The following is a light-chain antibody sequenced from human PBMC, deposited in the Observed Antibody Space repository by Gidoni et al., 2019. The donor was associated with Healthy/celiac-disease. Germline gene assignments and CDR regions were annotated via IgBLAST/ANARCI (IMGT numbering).Light chain of an antibody. J-gene: IGKJ1*01. CDR3: QQYGRSHET. CDR2: GAS. CDR1: PSVSSRY. Sequence: ELVLTQSPGTLSLSPGERATLSCSASPSVSSRYLAWYQQKPGQAPRLIIDGASSRATGIPDRFSGSGCGKDIPLIIRRLEKEDFAVYYCQQYGRSHETFGQGTKVEIK. V-gene: IGKV3-20*01.